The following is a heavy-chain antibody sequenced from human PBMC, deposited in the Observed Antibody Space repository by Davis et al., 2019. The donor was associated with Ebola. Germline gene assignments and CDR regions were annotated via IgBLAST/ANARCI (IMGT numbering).Heavy chain of an antibody. J-gene: IGHJ4*02. CDR1: GGSFSGYY. CDR2: INHSGST. V-gene: IGHV4-34*01. D-gene: IGHD1-14*01. CDR3: ARGVGMTRFDY. Sequence: SETLSLTCAVYGGSFSGYYWSWIRQPPGKGLEWIGEINHSGSTNYNPSLKSRVTISVDTSKNQFSLKLSSVTAADTAVYYCARGVGMTRFDYWGQGTLVTVSS.